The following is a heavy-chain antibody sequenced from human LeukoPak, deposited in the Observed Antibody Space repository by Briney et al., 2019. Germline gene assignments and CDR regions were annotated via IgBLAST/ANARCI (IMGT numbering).Heavy chain of an antibody. D-gene: IGHD6-13*01. CDR1: GFTFSSYG. V-gene: IGHV3-30*18. J-gene: IGHJ4*02. Sequence: GGSLRLSCAASGFTFSSYGMHWVRQAPGKGLEWVAVISYDGSNKYYADSVKGRFTISRDNSKSTLYLQMNSLRAEDTAVYYCAKEPPRIAAAGTGGYWGQGTLVTVSS. CDR3: AKEPPRIAAAGTGGY. CDR2: ISYDGSNK.